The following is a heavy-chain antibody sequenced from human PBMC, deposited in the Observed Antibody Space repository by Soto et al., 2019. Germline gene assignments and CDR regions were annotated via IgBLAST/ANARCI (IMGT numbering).Heavy chain of an antibody. J-gene: IGHJ4*02. CDR1: GFTFSNAW. D-gene: IGHD6-13*01. V-gene: IGHV3-15*07. CDR2: IKSKTDGGTT. CDR3: TTDSSEQQLVLVFEGDAPDY. Sequence: GGSLRLSCAASGFTFSNAWMNWVRQAPGKGLEWVGRIKSKTDGGTTDYAAPVKGRFTISRDDSKNTLYLQMNSLKTEDTAVYYCTTDSSEQQLVLVFEGDAPDYWGQGTLVTVSS.